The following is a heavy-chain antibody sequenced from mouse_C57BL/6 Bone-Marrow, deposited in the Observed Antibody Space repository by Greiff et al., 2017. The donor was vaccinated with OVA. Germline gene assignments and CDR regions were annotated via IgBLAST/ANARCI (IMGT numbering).Heavy chain of an antibody. CDR3: ARGYYAMDY. J-gene: IGHJ4*01. CDR2: IYPGSGST. V-gene: IGHV1-55*01. CDR1: GYTFTSYW. Sequence: VQLQQPGAELVKPGASVKMSCKASGYTFTSYWITWVKQRPGQGLEWIGDIYPGSGSTNYNEKFKSKATLTVDTSSSTAYMPLSSLTSDDAAVYYCARGYYAMDYWGQGTSVTVSS.